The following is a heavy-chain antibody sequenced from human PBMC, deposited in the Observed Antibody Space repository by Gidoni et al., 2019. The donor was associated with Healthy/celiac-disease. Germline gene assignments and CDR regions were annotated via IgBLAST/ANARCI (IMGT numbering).Heavy chain of an antibody. D-gene: IGHD3-3*01. V-gene: IGHV4-34*01. J-gene: IGHJ6*02. CDR3: ARAPSRYDFWSGYYFPYYYGMDV. CDR2: IKHSGST. Sequence: QVQLQQWGAGLLKPSETLSLTCAVYGGSFSGYYWSGIRQPPGKGLEWIGEIKHSGSTNYNPSLKSRVTISVDTSKNQFSLKLSSVTAADTAVYYCARAPSRYDFWSGYYFPYYYGMDVWGQGTTVTVSS. CDR1: GGSFSGYY.